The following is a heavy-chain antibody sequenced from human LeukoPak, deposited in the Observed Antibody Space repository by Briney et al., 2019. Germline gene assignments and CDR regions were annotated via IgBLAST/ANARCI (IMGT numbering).Heavy chain of an antibody. CDR1: GYTFTSYD. J-gene: IGHJ6*03. V-gene: IGHV1-8*03. CDR2: MNPNSGNT. CDR3: ARGRRSSTSCYSSRSCYYYYMDV. Sequence: ASVKVSCKASGYTFTSYDINWVQQATGQGLEWMGWMNPNSGNTGYAQKFQGRVTITRNTSISTAYMELSSLRSEDTAVYYCARGRRSSTSCYSSRSCYYYYMDVWGKGTTVTVSS. D-gene: IGHD2-2*02.